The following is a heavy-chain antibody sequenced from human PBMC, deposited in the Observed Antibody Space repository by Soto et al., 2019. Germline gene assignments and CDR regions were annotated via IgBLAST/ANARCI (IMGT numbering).Heavy chain of an antibody. D-gene: IGHD2-15*01. CDR1: GGCFSGYY. J-gene: IGHJ3*02. CDR3: ARGRILSGGAFDI. V-gene: IGHV4-34*01. Sequence: QVQLQQWGAGLLKPSETLSLTCAVYGGCFSGYYWSWIRQPPGKGLAWIGEINHSGSTNYNPSLKSRVTKSVDTSKNQFSLKLSAVTAAYTAVYYCARGRILSGGAFDIWGQGTMVTVSS. CDR2: INHSGST.